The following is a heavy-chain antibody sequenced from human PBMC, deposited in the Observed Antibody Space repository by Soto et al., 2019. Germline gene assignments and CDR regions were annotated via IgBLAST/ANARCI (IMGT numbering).Heavy chain of an antibody. CDR3: AREYFDWLFDP. Sequence: ASVKVSCKASGDTFTSYAMHWVRQAPGQRLEWMGWINAGNGNTKYSQKFQGRVTITRDTSASTAYMELSSLRSEDTAVYYCAREYFDWLFDPWGQGTLVTVSS. V-gene: IGHV1-3*01. D-gene: IGHD3-9*01. J-gene: IGHJ5*02. CDR1: GDTFTSYA. CDR2: INAGNGNT.